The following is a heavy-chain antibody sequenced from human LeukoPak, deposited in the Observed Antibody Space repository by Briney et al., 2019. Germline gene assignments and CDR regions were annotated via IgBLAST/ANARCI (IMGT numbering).Heavy chain of an antibody. CDR2: ISGSGGST. D-gene: IGHD6-19*01. Sequence: GGSLRLSCAASGFTFSSYAMSWVRQAPGKGLEWVSAISGSGGSTYYADSVKGRFTISRDNSKNTLCLQMDSLRAEDTAVYYCAKDRAGYSSGWCYFDYWGQGTLVTVSS. J-gene: IGHJ4*02. V-gene: IGHV3-23*01. CDR1: GFTFSSYA. CDR3: AKDRAGYSSGWCYFDY.